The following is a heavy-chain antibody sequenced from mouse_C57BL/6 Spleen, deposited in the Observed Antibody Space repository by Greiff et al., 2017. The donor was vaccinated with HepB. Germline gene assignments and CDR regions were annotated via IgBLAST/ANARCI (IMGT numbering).Heavy chain of an antibody. D-gene: IGHD3-2*02. V-gene: IGHV1-82*01. CDR3: ARSGSSGLAWFAY. J-gene: IGHJ3*01. CDR2: IYPGDGDT. Sequence: QVHVKQSGPELVKPGASVKISCKASGYAFSSSWMNWVKQRPGKGLEWIGRIYPGDGDTNYNGKFKGKATLTADKSSSTAYMQLSSLTSEDSAVYFCARSGSSGLAWFAYWGQGTLVTVSA. CDR1: GYAFSSSW.